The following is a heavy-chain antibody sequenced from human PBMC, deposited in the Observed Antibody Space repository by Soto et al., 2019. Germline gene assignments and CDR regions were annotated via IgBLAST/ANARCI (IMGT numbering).Heavy chain of an antibody. D-gene: IGHD1-1*01. Sequence: SETLSLTCTVSGGSISSYYWSWIRQPPGKGLEWIGYIYYSGNTKYNPSLKSRVSMSKDTSKNQFSLKLSSVTAADTAMYYCARLAQLERRHYYYMDVWGKGTTVTVSS. CDR3: ARLAQLERRHYYYMDV. J-gene: IGHJ6*03. CDR2: IYYSGNT. CDR1: GGSISSYY. V-gene: IGHV4-59*01.